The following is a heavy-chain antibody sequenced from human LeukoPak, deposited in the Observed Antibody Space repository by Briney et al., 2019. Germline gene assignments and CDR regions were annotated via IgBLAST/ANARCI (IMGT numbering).Heavy chain of an antibody. CDR1: GGSISSYY. Sequence: SETLSLTCTVSGGSISSYYWSWIRQPPGKGLEWIGYIYYSGSTNYNPSLKSRVTISVDTSKNQFSLKLSSVTAADTAVYYCARGSTGLYGSGKNWFDPWGQGTLVTVSS. J-gene: IGHJ5*02. CDR3: ARGSTGLYGSGKNWFDP. D-gene: IGHD3-10*01. CDR2: IYYSGST. V-gene: IGHV4-59*01.